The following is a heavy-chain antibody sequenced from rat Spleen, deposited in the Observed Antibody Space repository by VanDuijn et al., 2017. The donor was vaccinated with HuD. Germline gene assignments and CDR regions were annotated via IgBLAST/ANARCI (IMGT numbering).Heavy chain of an antibody. CDR1: GFTFSDYN. CDR2: ISYDGSST. J-gene: IGHJ4*01. D-gene: IGHD1-6*01. Sequence: EVQLVESGGGLVQPGRSLKLSCAASGFTFSDYNMAWVRQAPKKGLEWVATISYDGSSTYYRDSVKGRFTISRDNAKSTLYLQMDSLQTEDTAIYYCTRVSFLYTTDPHYVMDAWGQGTSVTVSS. CDR3: TRVSFLYTTDPHYVMDA. V-gene: IGHV5-7*01.